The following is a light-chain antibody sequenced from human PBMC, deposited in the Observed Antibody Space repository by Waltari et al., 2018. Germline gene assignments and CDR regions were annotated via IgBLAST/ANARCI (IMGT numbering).Light chain of an antibody. J-gene: IGLJ2*01. V-gene: IGLV3-27*01. CDR1: VLAEKY. CDR2: KDT. CDR3: HAAADNNWF. Sequence: YDLTQPLSVSVSPGQTATITCSGDVLAEKYVRWFQQKPGQAPNLILYKDTERPSGIPGRFAGSSSGSTVTLTIRGALLEDEADYHCHAAADNNWFFGGGTKLTVL.